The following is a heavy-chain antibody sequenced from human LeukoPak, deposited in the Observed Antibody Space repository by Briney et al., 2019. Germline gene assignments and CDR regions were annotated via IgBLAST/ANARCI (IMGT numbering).Heavy chain of an antibody. J-gene: IGHJ4*02. D-gene: IGHD6-13*01. Sequence: SETLSLTCTVSGASISTNYWSWIRQSPGKRLEWIGEINHSGSTNYSPSLKSRVTISVDTSKNQFSLKLSSVTAADTAVYYCARGDGRQQLVLVYWGQGTLVTVSS. V-gene: IGHV4-34*01. CDR3: ARGDGRQQLVLVY. CDR1: GASISTNY. CDR2: INHSGST.